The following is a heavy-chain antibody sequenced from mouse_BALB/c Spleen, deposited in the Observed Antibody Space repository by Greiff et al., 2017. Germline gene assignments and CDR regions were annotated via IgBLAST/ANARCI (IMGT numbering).Heavy chain of an antibody. CDR2: IYPGNSDT. V-gene: IGHV1-5*01. D-gene: IGHD2-14*01. J-gene: IGHJ2*01. CDR3: TRRDRYDVGAFDY. Sequence: VQLQQSGTVLARPGASVKMSCKASGYTFTSYWMHWVKQRPGQGLEWIGAIYPGNSDTSYNQKFKGKAKLTAVTSTSTAYMELSSLTNEDSAVYYCTRRDRYDVGAFDYWGQGTTLTVSS. CDR1: GYTFTSYW.